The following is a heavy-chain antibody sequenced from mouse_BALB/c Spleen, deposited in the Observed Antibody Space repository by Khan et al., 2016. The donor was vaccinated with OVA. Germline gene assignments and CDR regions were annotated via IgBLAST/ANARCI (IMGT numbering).Heavy chain of an antibody. CDR3: ARQPYYRENIMDY. J-gene: IGHJ4*01. D-gene: IGHD2-13*01. Sequence: QVQLKESGPGLVAPSQSLSIPCTISGFSLTNYGVHWVRQPPGKGLEWLVVIWNDGSSTYTSALKSRLTISTENSTSQVFLKMNSIQTDDTTMYFWARQPYYRENIMDYWGQGTSVTVSS. CDR1: GFSLTNYG. CDR2: IWNDGSS. V-gene: IGHV2-6-1*01.